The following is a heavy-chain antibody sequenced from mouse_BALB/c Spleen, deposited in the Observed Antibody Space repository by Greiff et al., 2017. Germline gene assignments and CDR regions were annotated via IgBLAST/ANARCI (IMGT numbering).Heavy chain of an antibody. J-gene: IGHJ3*01. D-gene: IGHD1-1*01. CDR3: ARGATVVATGFAY. Sequence: EVQLQQSGPELVKPGASVKISCKASGYTFTDYNMHWVKQSHGKSLEWIGYIYPYNGGTGYNQKFKSKATLTVDNSSSTAYMELRSLTSEDSAVYYCARGATVVATGFAYWGQGTLVTVSA. CDR1: GYTFTDYN. V-gene: IGHV1S29*02. CDR2: IYPYNGGT.